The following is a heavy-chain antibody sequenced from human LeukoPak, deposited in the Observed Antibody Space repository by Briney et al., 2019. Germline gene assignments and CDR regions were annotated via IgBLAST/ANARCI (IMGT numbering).Heavy chain of an antibody. CDR2: ISGSGDST. D-gene: IGHD2-8*01. J-gene: IGHJ4*02. Sequence: GGSLRLSCAASGFIFNSYDMSWVRQAPGKGLEWVSGISGSGDSTNYAESVKGRFTISRDNSKNMLYLQMNDLRVEETAVYHCARPNGGWDYWGQGTLVTVSS. V-gene: IGHV3-23*01. CDR1: GFIFNSYD. CDR3: ARPNGGWDY.